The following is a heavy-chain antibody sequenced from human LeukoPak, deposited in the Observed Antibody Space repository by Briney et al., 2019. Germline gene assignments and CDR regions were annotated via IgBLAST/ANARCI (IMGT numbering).Heavy chain of an antibody. V-gene: IGHV3-11*04. J-gene: IGHJ5*02. CDR1: GFTFSDDY. D-gene: IGHD2-2*01. CDR3: ASLVVPAVRGRWFDP. CDR2: ISSSGSTI. Sequence: GGSLRLSCAASGFTFSDDYMSWIRQAPGKGLEWVSYISSSGSTIYYADSVKGRFTISRDNAKNSLYPQMNSLRAEDTAVYYCASLVVPAVRGRWFDPWGQGTLVTVSS.